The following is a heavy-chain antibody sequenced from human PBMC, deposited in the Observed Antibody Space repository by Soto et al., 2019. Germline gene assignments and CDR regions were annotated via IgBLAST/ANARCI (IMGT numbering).Heavy chain of an antibody. CDR3: ARLIGEGYSGTYGLDY. CDR2: IIPLFGAT. Sequence: QVQLVQSGAEVKTPGSSLKVSCTVSGSRFSNYAISWVRQAPGQGLEWMGGIIPLFGATNYAQHFQGRVTITADKFTSTSYMELSSLKSEDTAVYYCARLIGEGYSGTYGLDYWGQGTLVTVSS. V-gene: IGHV1-69*06. D-gene: IGHD1-26*01. CDR1: GSRFSNYA. J-gene: IGHJ4*02.